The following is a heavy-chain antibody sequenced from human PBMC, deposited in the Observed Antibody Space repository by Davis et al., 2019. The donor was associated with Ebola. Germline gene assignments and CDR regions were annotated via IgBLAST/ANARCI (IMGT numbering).Heavy chain of an antibody. CDR2: INWTGDDK. D-gene: IGHD1-1*01. Sequence: PGGSLRLSCAASGFTFGDYGVNWVRQVPGKGLEWVSSINWTGDDKGYADSVRGRFTVSRDNAKNSLYLQMNSLRAEDTALYYCARSVLGRHPYHFDYWGQGTLVTVSS. CDR1: GFTFGDYG. V-gene: IGHV3-20*04. J-gene: IGHJ4*02. CDR3: ARSVLGRHPYHFDY.